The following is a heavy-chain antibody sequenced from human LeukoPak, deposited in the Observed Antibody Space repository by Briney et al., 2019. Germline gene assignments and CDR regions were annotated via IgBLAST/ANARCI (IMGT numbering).Heavy chain of an antibody. V-gene: IGHV4-34*01. Sequence: SETLSLTCAVYGGSFSGYYWSWIRQPPGKGLEWIGEINHSGSTNYNPSLKSRVTISVDTSKNQFSLKLSAVTAADTAVYYCARGESASAPRIRFDYWGQGTLVTVSS. CDR2: INHSGST. D-gene: IGHD2-21*01. CDR3: ARGESASAPRIRFDY. CDR1: GGSFSGYY. J-gene: IGHJ4*02.